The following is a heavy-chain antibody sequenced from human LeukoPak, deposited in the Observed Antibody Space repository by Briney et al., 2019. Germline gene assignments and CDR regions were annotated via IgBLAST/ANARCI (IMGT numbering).Heavy chain of an antibody. D-gene: IGHD1-26*01. CDR3: ARGLVRAYFRGTHRPDPEFDN. Sequence: GASVKVSCKASGYTFTSYYMHWVRQAPGQGLEWMGIINPSGGSTSYAQKFQGRVTMTRDTSTSTVYMELSSLRSEDTAVYYCARGLVRAYFRGTHRPDPEFDNWGQGTLVTVSS. CDR1: GYTFTSYY. J-gene: IGHJ4*02. V-gene: IGHV1-46*01. CDR2: INPSGGST.